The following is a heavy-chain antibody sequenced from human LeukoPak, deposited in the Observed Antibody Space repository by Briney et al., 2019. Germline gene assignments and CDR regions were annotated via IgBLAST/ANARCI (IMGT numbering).Heavy chain of an antibody. CDR2: ISASGGTT. V-gene: IGHV3-23*01. D-gene: IGHD4-17*01. Sequence: GGSLRLSCTSSQLTFNRYVMAWVRQAPGKGLEWVSTISASGGTTYYADSVQGRFTISRDNSKNTLYLQMNSLRAEDTAVYYCATLYGDYNWYFDLWGRGTLATVSS. CDR1: QLTFNRYV. J-gene: IGHJ2*01. CDR3: ATLYGDYNWYFDL.